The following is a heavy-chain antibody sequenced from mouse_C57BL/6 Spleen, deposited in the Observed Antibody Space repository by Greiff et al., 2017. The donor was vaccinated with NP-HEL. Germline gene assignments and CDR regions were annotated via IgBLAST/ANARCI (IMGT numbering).Heavy chain of an antibody. CDR2: IYPGDGDT. CDR3: ARLTYGYDGKLYFDV. CDR1: GYAFSSSW. V-gene: IGHV1-82*01. Sequence: QVQLQQSGPELVKPGASVKISCKASGYAFSSSWMNWVKQRPGKGLEWIGRIYPGDGDTNYNGKFKGKATLTADKSSSTAYMQLSSLTSEDSAVYICARLTYGYDGKLYFDVWGTGATVS. D-gene: IGHD2-2*01. J-gene: IGHJ1*03.